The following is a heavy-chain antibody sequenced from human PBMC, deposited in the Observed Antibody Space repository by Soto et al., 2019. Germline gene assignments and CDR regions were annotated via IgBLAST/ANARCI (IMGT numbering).Heavy chain of an antibody. CDR1: GFTFSDYY. Sequence: PGGSLRLSCAASGFTFSDYYMSWIRQAPGKGLEWVSYISSSSSYTNYADSVKGRFTISRDNAKNSLYLQMNSLRAEDTAVYYCARDLTMVRGPLDYWGQGTLVTVSS. CDR3: ARDLTMVRGPLDY. CDR2: ISSSSSYT. D-gene: IGHD3-10*01. J-gene: IGHJ4*02. V-gene: IGHV3-11*06.